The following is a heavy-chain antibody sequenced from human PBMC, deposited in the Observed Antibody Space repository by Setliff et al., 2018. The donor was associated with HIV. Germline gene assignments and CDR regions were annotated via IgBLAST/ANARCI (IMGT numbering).Heavy chain of an antibody. CDR3: ARDPQRGDGYSFDY. CDR2: IKQDGTDK. Sequence: GGSLRLSCAASGFSFSNSAMHWVRQASGKGLEWVANIKQDGTDKYYVDSVKGRFTISRDNPKNSLYLQMNSLTAEDTAVYYCARDPQRGDGYSFDYWGQGTLVTVSS. V-gene: IGHV3-7*04. CDR1: GFSFSNSA. D-gene: IGHD2-21*01. J-gene: IGHJ4*02.